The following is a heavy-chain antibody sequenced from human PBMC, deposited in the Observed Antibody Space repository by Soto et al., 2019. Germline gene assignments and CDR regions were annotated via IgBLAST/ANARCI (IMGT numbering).Heavy chain of an antibody. J-gene: IGHJ4*02. Sequence: PSETLSLTCTVSGGSISSSSYYWGWIRQPPGKGLEWIGSIYYSGSTYYNPSLKSRVTISVDTSKNQFSLKLSSVTAADTAVYYCFNAGMVGAVDYWGQGTLVTVSS. V-gene: IGHV4-39*01. CDR1: GGSISSSSYY. D-gene: IGHD2-15*01. CDR2: IYYSGST. CDR3: FNAGMVGAVDY.